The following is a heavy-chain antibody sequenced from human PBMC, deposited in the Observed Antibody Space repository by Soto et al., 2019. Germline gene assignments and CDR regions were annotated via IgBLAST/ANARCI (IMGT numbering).Heavy chain of an antibody. D-gene: IGHD2-2*02. CDR3: ARRAAYCSSTSCYKGEDYYYGMDV. V-gene: IGHV5-51*01. J-gene: IGHJ6*02. CDR1: GYSFTSYW. Sequence: GESLKISCKGSGYSFTSYWIGWVRQMPGKGLEWMGIIYPGDSDTRYSPSFQGQVTISADKSISTAYLQWSSLKASDTAMYYCARRAAYCSSTSCYKGEDYYYGMDVCGQGPTVTVS. CDR2: IYPGDSDT.